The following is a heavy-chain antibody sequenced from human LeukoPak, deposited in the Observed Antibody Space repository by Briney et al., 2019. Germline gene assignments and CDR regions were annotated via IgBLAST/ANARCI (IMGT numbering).Heavy chain of an antibody. CDR3: AIQGVPGDGYYNAPLDV. CDR2: IHPGDSNT. J-gene: IGHJ6*02. V-gene: IGHV5-51*01. Sequence: RGASLQISCQGSGYLFTRHWIGWVRPMPGAGLEWMAIIHPGDSNTRYRPSFQGQVIISADKSISTAYLQWSSLRASDTAMYYCAIQGVPGDGYYNAPLDVWGQGTPVTVSS. D-gene: IGHD3-9*01. CDR1: GYLFTRHW.